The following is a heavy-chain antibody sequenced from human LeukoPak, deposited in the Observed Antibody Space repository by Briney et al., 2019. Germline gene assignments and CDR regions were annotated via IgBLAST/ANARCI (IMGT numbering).Heavy chain of an antibody. D-gene: IGHD3-22*01. J-gene: IGHJ6*03. V-gene: IGHV3-48*03. Sequence: GGSVRLSCAASGFTFSSYEMNWVRQAPGKGLEWVGYISSSGSNTYYADSVKGRFTISRDKAKNTLYMEMNSLRAEDTAVYYCAELGITMIWFVWGKGTTVTISS. CDR1: GFTFSSYE. CDR3: AELGITMIWFV. CDR2: ISSSGSNT.